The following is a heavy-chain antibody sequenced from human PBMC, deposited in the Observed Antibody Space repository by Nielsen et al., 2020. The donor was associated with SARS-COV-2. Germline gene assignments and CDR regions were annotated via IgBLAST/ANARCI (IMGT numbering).Heavy chain of an antibody. Sequence: GESLKISCAASGFTFSNAWMSWVRQAPGKGLEWVGRIKSKTDGGTTDYAAPVKGRFTISRDDSKNTLYLQMNSLKTEDTAVYYCARDTVTTPGYWGQGTLVTVSS. D-gene: IGHD4-17*01. CDR1: GFTFSNAW. CDR3: ARDTVTTPGY. V-gene: IGHV3-15*01. J-gene: IGHJ4*02. CDR2: IKSKTDGGTT.